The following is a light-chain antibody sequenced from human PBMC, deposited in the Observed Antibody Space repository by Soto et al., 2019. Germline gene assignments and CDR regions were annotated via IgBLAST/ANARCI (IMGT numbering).Light chain of an antibody. J-gene: IGKJ5*01. Sequence: DIQLTQSPSFLSASVGDRVTISCRASQDMNTYLAWYQQKPGKAPKLLIYAASTLQSGVPSRFSGSGSGTDFTLTISSLQPEDFATYYCQQLNSYPRTFGQGTRLEIK. CDR3: QQLNSYPRT. V-gene: IGKV1-9*01. CDR1: QDMNTY. CDR2: AAS.